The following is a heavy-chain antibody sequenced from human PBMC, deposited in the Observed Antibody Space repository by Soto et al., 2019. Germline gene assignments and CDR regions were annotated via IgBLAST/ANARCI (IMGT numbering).Heavy chain of an antibody. CDR3: SRDQGLGAGYFAL. J-gene: IGHJ2*01. Sequence: QVQLQESGPGQVKPSETLFLTCTVSGGSVSSGTSYWSWIRQPAGKGLEWMGYIYRGSPNYNPSLESRATISVDTSRTQFSLMLSSVTAADTAVYYCSRDQGLGAGYFALWGRGTLVTVSS. CDR2: IYRGSP. D-gene: IGHD7-27*01. CDR1: GGSVSSGTSY. V-gene: IGHV4-61*01.